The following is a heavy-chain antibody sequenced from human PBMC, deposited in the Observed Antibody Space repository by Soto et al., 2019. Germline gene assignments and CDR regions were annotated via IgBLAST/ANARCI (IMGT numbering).Heavy chain of an antibody. CDR3: ARDRLRFLEWPLDY. J-gene: IGHJ4*02. Sequence: ASVKVSCKASGYTFTSYGISWVRQAPGQGLEWMGWISAYNGNTNYAQKLQGRVTMTTDTSTSTAYMELRSLRSDDTVVYYCARDRLRFLEWPLDYWGQGTLVTVSS. D-gene: IGHD3-3*01. CDR1: GYTFTSYG. CDR2: ISAYNGNT. V-gene: IGHV1-18*01.